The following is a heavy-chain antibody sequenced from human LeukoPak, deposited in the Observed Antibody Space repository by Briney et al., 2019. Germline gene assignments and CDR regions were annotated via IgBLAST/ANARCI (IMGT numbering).Heavy chain of an antibody. CDR2: ITSSSGYI. D-gene: IGHD3-10*01. Sequence: GGSLRLSCAASGFTFSHYAMNWVRQAPGKGLEWVSSITSSSGYIYYADSVKGRFTISRDNAKSSLFLQMNSLRVEDTAAYFCAREVRGLDYWGQGTLVTVSS. V-gene: IGHV3-21*01. J-gene: IGHJ4*02. CDR3: AREVRGLDY. CDR1: GFTFSHYA.